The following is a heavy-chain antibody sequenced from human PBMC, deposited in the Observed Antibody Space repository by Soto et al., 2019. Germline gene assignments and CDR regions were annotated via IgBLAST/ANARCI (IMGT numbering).Heavy chain of an antibody. CDR1: GGSFSGYY. V-gene: IGHV4-34*01. J-gene: IGHJ4*02. CDR3: ARGEPLLTYYYDSSDSMSDYFDY. D-gene: IGHD3-22*01. Sequence: QVQLQQWGAGLLKPSETLSLTCAVYGGSFSGYYWSWIRQPPGKGLEWIGEINHSGSTNYNPSLKSRVTIAVDTSKNQFSLKLCSVTAADTAVYYCARGEPLLTYYYDSSDSMSDYFDYWGQGTLVTVSS. CDR2: INHSGST.